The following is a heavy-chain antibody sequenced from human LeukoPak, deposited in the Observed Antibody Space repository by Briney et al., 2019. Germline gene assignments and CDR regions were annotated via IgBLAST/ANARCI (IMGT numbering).Heavy chain of an antibody. CDR2: IYYSGST. D-gene: IGHD5/OR15-5a*01. CDR1: GGSISSGGYY. J-gene: IGHJ4*02. CDR3: ARVKSAPILRSYYFDY. Sequence: SETLSLTCTVSGGSISSGGYYWSWIRQHPGKGLEWIGYIYYSGSTYYNPSLKSRVTISVDTSKNQFSLKLSSVTAADTAVYYCARVKSAPILRSYYFDYWGQGTLVTVSS. V-gene: IGHV4-31*03.